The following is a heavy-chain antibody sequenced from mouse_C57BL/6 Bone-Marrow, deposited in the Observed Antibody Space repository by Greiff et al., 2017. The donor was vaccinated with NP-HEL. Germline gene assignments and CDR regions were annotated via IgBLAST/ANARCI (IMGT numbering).Heavy chain of an antibody. D-gene: IGHD1-1*01. CDR3: ARPEIYYYGSSLFAY. V-gene: IGHV1-64*01. CDR1: GYTFTSYW. Sequence: QVQLQQPGAELVKPGASVKLSCKASGYTFTSYWMHWVKQRPGQGLEWIGMIHPNSGSTNYNEKFKSKATLTVDKSSSTAYMQLSSLTSEDSAVYYCARPEIYYYGSSLFAYWGQGTLVTVSA. J-gene: IGHJ3*01. CDR2: IHPNSGST.